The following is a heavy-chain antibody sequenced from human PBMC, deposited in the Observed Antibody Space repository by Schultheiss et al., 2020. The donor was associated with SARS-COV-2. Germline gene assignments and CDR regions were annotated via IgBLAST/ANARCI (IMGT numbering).Heavy chain of an antibody. CDR2: ISGSGGST. CDR3: AAREGTTPFDY. D-gene: IGHD4-11*01. Sequence: GESLKISCAASGFTFSSYAMHWVRQAPGKGLEWVSAISGSGGSTYYADSVKGRFTISRDNAKNSLYLQMNSLRAEDTAVYYCAAREGTTPFDYWGQGTLVTVSS. J-gene: IGHJ4*02. V-gene: IGHV3-23*01. CDR1: GFTFSSYA.